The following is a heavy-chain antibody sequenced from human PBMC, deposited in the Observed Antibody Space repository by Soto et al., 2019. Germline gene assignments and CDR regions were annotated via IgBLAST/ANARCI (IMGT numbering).Heavy chain of an antibody. CDR3: ARREIQGPIDY. Sequence: PSETLSITFAVCGYSISSSNWGGWIRQPPGKGLEWIGYIYYSGTTYYNPSLKSRVTMSVDTSKNQFSLKLTSVTAVDTAVYYCARREIQGPIDYWGQGTLVTVSS. V-gene: IGHV4-28*01. D-gene: IGHD1-26*01. J-gene: IGHJ4*02. CDR1: GYSISSSNW. CDR2: IYYSGTT.